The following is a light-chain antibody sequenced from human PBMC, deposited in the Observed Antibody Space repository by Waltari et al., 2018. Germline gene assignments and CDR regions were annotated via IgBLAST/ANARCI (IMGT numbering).Light chain of an antibody. V-gene: IGLV6-57*02. CDR1: SGDIGTHF. CDR2: EDN. Sequence: NFMLTQPHPVSESPGKPVTLSRTSSSGDIGTHFVHLFQQRPGSVPNIVIYEDNQRPSGVPDRFSASIDRSSNSASLTISGLKAEDEADYYCQSFDDTNYVFGSGTRVTVL. J-gene: IGLJ1*01. CDR3: QSFDDTNYV.